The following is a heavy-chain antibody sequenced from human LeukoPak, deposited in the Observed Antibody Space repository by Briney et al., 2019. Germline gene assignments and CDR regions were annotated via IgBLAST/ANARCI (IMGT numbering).Heavy chain of an antibody. CDR3: ARGGGDQDLPYDY. V-gene: IGHV1-2*02. J-gene: IGHJ4*02. CDR2: INPNSGGT. D-gene: IGHD2-21*02. Sequence: ASVKVSCKASGYTFTGYYTHWVRQAPGQGLEWMGWINPNSGGTNYAQKFQGRVTMTRDTSISTAYMELSRLRSDDTAVYYCARGGGDQDLPYDYWGQGTLVTVSS. CDR1: GYTFTGYY.